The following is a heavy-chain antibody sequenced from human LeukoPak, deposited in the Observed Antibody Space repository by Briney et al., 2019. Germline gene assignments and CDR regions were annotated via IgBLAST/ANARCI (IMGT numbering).Heavy chain of an antibody. J-gene: IGHJ4*02. Sequence: GGPLRLSCAASGFTFSSYNMDWVRQAPGKGLEWVSFIDSSSRYIYQADSVKGRFTISRDNAKSSVFLQMNSLRAEDTAVYYCARVGGHCTSTSCPPPDYWGQGTLVTVSS. CDR1: GFTFSSYN. CDR3: ARVGGHCTSTSCPPPDY. V-gene: IGHV3-21*01. CDR2: IDSSSRYI. D-gene: IGHD2-2*01.